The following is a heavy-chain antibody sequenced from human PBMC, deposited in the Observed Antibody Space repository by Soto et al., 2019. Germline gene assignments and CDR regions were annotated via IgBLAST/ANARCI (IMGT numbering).Heavy chain of an antibody. CDR1: GGTFSTYA. CDR3: ARGVHYDSSGYYYFY. D-gene: IGHD3-22*01. J-gene: IGHJ4*02. Sequence: ASVKVSRKASGGTFSTYAIDWVRQAPGQGLEWMGGIIPLFGTAKYAQNFQGRITITADESTNTAYMELRSLRSQDTAVYYCARGVHYDSSGYYYFYWGQGTLVTVSS. CDR2: IIPLFGTA. V-gene: IGHV1-69*13.